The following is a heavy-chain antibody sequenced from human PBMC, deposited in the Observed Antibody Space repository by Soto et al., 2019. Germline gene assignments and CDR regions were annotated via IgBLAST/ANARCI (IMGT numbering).Heavy chain of an antibody. CDR1: GYTFTSYG. D-gene: IGHD5-12*01. Sequence: QVQLVQSGAEVKKPGASVKVSCKASGYTFTSYGINWVRQAPGQGLEWMGWISANNGNTHYAQKLQGRVTMTTDTTPITAYMELTSLRSDDTAVYYCARVPSGYDIAYWGQGTLVTVSS. CDR2: ISANNGNT. CDR3: ARVPSGYDIAY. V-gene: IGHV1-18*01. J-gene: IGHJ4*02.